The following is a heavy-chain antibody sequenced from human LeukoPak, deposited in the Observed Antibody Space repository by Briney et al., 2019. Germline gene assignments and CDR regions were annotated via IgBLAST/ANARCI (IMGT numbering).Heavy chain of an antibody. Sequence: RASQTLSLTCTVSGGSISSATYYWNWIRQPAGKGLEWIGRIYTSGSTNYNPSLKSRVTISVDTSKNQFSLNLSSVTAADTAVYYCARDRYSSSSPDYWGRGTLVTVSS. J-gene: IGHJ4*02. CDR3: ARDRYSSSSPDY. CDR2: IYTSGST. D-gene: IGHD6-6*01. CDR1: GGSISSATYY. V-gene: IGHV4-61*02.